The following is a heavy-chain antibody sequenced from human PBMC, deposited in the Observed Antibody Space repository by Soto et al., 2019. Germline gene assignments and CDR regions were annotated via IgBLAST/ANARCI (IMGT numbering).Heavy chain of an antibody. J-gene: IGHJ4*02. Sequence: QVYLVQSGAEVKKPGSSVKVSCKALRGTFTNYAFSWVRQAPGQGLEWMGGIMPFFGSGNYAQKFQGRINSTADESTSSVYLERTSLSSEYTAVYYCARDRAGYSSQFVYWGQGTLVTVSS. V-gene: IGHV1-69*01. CDR2: IMPFFGSG. CDR1: RGTFTNYA. D-gene: IGHD2-2*03. CDR3: ARDRAGYSSQFVY.